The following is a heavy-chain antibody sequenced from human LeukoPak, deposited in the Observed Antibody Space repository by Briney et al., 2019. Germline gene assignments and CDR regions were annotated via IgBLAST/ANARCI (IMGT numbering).Heavy chain of an antibody. CDR1: GFTVSSNY. CDR3: ARDRGDSSSHFDY. J-gene: IGHJ4*02. V-gene: IGHV3-66*02. Sequence: TGGSLRLSCAASGFTVSSNYMSWVRQAPGKGLEWVSVIYSGGSTYYADSVKGRFTISRDNSKNTLYLQMNSLRAEDTAVYYCARDRGDSSSHFDYWGQGTLVTVSS. CDR2: IYSGGST. D-gene: IGHD6-13*01.